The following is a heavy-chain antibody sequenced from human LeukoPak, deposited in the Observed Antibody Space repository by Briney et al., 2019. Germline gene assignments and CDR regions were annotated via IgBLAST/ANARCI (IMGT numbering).Heavy chain of an antibody. CDR1: GYTFTSYG. D-gene: IGHD3-22*01. V-gene: IGHV1-18*01. J-gene: IGHJ3*02. CDR2: ISAYNGNT. CDR3: AREIYGSSGYYYNAYDAFDI. Sequence: ASVKVSCKASGYTFTSYGISWVRQAPGQGLEWMGWISAYNGNTNYAQKLQGRVTVTTDTSTSTAYMELRSLRSDDTAVYYCAREIYGSSGYYYNAYDAFDIWGQGTMVTVSS.